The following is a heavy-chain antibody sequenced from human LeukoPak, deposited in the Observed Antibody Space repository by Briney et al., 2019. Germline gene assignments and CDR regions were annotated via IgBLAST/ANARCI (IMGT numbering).Heavy chain of an antibody. CDR2: IYYSGST. CDR3: ARVIRYYYDISGYDAFDI. CDR1: GGSISSYY. Sequence: KASETLSLTCTVSGGSISSYYWSWIRQPPGKGLEWIGYIYYSGSTNYNPSLKSRVTISVDTSKNQFSLKLSSVTTADTAVYYCARVIRYYYDISGYDAFDIWGQGTMVTVSS. D-gene: IGHD3-22*01. V-gene: IGHV4-59*01. J-gene: IGHJ3*02.